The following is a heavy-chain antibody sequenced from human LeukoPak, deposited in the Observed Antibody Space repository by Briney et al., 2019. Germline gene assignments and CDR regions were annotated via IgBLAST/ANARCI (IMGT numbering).Heavy chain of an antibody. Sequence: ASVKVSCTASGYTFTGYYMPWVRQAPGQGLEWMGWINPNSGVTKYAQKFQGRVTMTRDTSISTAYLELNRLSSDDSAVFYCARQADNNWFDSWGQGTLVTVSS. J-gene: IGHJ5*01. CDR1: GYTFTGYY. CDR3: ARQADNNWFDS. CDR2: INPNSGVT. D-gene: IGHD2-15*01. V-gene: IGHV1-2*02.